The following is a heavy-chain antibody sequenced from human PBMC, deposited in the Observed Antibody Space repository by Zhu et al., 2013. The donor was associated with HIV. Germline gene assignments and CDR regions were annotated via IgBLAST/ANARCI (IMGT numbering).Heavy chain of an antibody. D-gene: IGHD2-8*01. V-gene: IGHV1-2*04. CDR1: GYTFTGYY. Sequence: QVQLVQSGAEVKKPGASVKVSCKASGYTFTGYYMHWVRQAPGQGLEWMGWINPNSGGTNYAQKFQGWVTMTRDTSISTAYMELSRLRSDDTAVYYCARALRWHGSGVAFDIWGQGTMVTVSS. J-gene: IGHJ3*02. CDR3: ARALRWHGSGVAFDI. CDR2: INPNSGGT.